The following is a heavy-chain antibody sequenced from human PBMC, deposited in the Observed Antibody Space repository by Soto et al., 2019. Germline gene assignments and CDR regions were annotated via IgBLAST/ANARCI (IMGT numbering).Heavy chain of an antibody. CDR2: IWYAGSNK. V-gene: IGHV3-33*01. CDR3: ARGTVHFDY. J-gene: IGHJ4*02. D-gene: IGHD4-17*01. Sequence: QVQLVESGRGVVQPGRSLRLSCAASGFTFSTYGMHWVRQAPGKGLEWVAVIWYAGSNKYYADSVKGRFTISRDNSKNTLYLQMNSLRAEDTAVYYCARGTVHFDYWGQGTLVTVSS. CDR1: GFTFSTYG.